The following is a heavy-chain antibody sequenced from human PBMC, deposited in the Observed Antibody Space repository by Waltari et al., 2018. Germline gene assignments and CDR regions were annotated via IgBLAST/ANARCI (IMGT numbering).Heavy chain of an antibody. CDR1: GGPFSSYT. V-gene: IGHV1-69*02. CDR2: IIPILGIA. CDR3: ARVLDYYDSSGYYY. D-gene: IGHD3-22*01. J-gene: IGHJ4*02. Sequence: QVQLVQSGAEVKKPGSSVKVSCKASGGPFSSYTISWVRQAPGQGLEWMGRIIPILGIANTAQKCQGRVTITADKSTSTAYMELSSLRSEDTAVYYCARVLDYYDSSGYYYWGQGTLVTVSS.